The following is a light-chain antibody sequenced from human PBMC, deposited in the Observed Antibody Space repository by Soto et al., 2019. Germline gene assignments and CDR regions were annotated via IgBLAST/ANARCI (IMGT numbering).Light chain of an antibody. V-gene: IGKV3-15*01. Sequence: EIVMTQSPATLSVSPGERATLSFRASQSISSNLAWYQQKPGQAPRLLMFRTSSRATGFPARFSGSGSGTEFNLTISSLQSEDFGVYYCQQYNNWPRAPFGGGTKVDIK. J-gene: IGKJ4*01. CDR2: RTS. CDR3: QQYNNWPRAP. CDR1: QSISSN.